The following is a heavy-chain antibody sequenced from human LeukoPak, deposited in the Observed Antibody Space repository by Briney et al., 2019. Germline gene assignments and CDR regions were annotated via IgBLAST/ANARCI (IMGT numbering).Heavy chain of an antibody. J-gene: IGHJ3*02. CDR1: GGSISSGNYY. Sequence: SQTLSLTCTVSGGSISSGNYYWSWIRQPAGKGLEWIGRIYTSGSTNYKPSLKSRLTVSVDTSKNQFSLKLSSVTAADTAVYYCARGSRGDGAAFDIWGQGTLVTVSS. CDR3: ARGSRGDGAAFDI. CDR2: IYTSGST. D-gene: IGHD7-27*01. V-gene: IGHV4-61*02.